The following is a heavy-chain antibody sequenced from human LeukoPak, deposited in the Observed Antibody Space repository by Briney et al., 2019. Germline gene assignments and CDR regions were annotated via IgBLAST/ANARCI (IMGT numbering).Heavy chain of an antibody. CDR2: ISGSGSIT. V-gene: IGHV3-23*01. CDR1: GFTFSSFG. Sequence: GGSLRLSCAASGFTFSSFGMGWVRQAPGKGLEWVSTISGSGSITYYADSVKGRFTISRDSSKNTLFLQMNRLRPEDAAVYYCAKAPVTTCRGAFCYPFDYWGLGTLVTVSS. D-gene: IGHD2-15*01. J-gene: IGHJ4*02. CDR3: AKAPVTTCRGAFCYPFDY.